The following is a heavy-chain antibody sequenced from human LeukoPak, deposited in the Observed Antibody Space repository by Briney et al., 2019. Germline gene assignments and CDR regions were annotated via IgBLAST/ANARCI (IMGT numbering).Heavy chain of an antibody. CDR3: AHSPSMVRGSYFDY. D-gene: IGHD3-10*01. CDR1: GFSLSTSGVG. V-gene: IGHV2-5*02. J-gene: IGHJ4*02. Sequence: SGPTLVKPTQTLTLTCTFSGFSLSTSGVGVGWIRQPPGKALEWLALIYWDDDKRYSPSLKSRLTITKDTSKNQVVLTMTNMDPWDTASYYCAHSPSMVRGSYFDYWGQGTLVTVSS. CDR2: IYWDDDK.